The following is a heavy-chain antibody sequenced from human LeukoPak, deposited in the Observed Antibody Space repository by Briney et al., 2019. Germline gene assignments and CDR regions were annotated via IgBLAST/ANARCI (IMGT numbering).Heavy chain of an antibody. Sequence: GGSLRLSCAASGFTFSSYAMSWVRQAPGKGLEWVSAISGSGGSTYYADSVKGRFTISRDNSKNTLYLQMNSLRAEDTAVYYRAKFIAAAGDAFDIWGQGTMVTVSS. V-gene: IGHV3-23*01. CDR1: GFTFSSYA. J-gene: IGHJ3*02. CDR3: AKFIAAAGDAFDI. CDR2: ISGSGGST. D-gene: IGHD6-13*01.